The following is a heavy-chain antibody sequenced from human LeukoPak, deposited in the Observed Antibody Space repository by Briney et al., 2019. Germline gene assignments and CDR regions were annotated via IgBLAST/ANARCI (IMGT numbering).Heavy chain of an antibody. Sequence: ASVKVSCKASGYTFTGYYMHWVRQAPGQGLEWMGWINPNSGGTNYAQKFQGRVTMTRDTSISTAYMELSRPRSDDTAVYYCASPYCSGGSCYRCNWFDPWGQGTLVTVSS. D-gene: IGHD2-15*01. CDR2: INPNSGGT. CDR1: GYTFTGYY. CDR3: ASPYCSGGSCYRCNWFDP. J-gene: IGHJ5*02. V-gene: IGHV1-2*02.